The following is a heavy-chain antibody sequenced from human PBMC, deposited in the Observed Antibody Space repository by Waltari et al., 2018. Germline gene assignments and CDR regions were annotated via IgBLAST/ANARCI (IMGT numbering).Heavy chain of an antibody. J-gene: IGHJ4*02. CDR1: GFTFSTYW. V-gene: IGHV3-7*01. CDR3: ARDNGYQLDY. Sequence: EGQLVESGGGLVQPGGSLRVSCAASGFTFSTYWMTWVRQAPGKGLEWVANIKQDGSEKNYVDSVKGRFTISRDNAKNSLYLQMNSLRAEDTAMYYCARDNGYQLDYWGQGTLVTVSS. CDR2: IKQDGSEK. D-gene: IGHD2-2*01.